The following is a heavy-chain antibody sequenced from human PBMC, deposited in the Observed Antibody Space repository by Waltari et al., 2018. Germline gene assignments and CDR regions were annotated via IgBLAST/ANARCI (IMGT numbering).Heavy chain of an antibody. J-gene: IGHJ3*02. V-gene: IGHV3-53*01. D-gene: IGHD3-22*01. CDR1: GFTVSSNY. Sequence: EVQLVESGGGLIQPGGSLRLSCAASGFTVSSNYMSWVRQAPGKGLEWVSVIYSGGSTYYADAVKGRFTISRDNSKNTLYLQMNSLRAEDTAVYYCARPFLYDSSDEAFDIWGQGTMVTVSS. CDR2: IYSGGST. CDR3: ARPFLYDSSDEAFDI.